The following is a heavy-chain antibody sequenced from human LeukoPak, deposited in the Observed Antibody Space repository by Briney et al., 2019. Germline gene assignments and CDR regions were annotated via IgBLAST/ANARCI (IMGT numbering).Heavy chain of an antibody. CDR1: GFTFSSYS. V-gene: IGHV3-21*01. CDR2: ISSSSSYI. Sequence: PGGSLRLSCAASGFTFSSYSMNWVRQAPGKGLEWVSSISSSSSYIYYADSVKGRFTISRDNAKNSLYLQMNSLRAEDTAVYYCARHAAAGTFVPLLDYWGQGTLVTVSS. CDR3: ARHAAAGTFVPLLDY. D-gene: IGHD6-13*01. J-gene: IGHJ4*02.